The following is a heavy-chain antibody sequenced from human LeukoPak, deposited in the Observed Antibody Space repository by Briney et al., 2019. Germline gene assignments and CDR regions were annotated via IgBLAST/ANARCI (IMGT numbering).Heavy chain of an antibody. D-gene: IGHD4-11*01. J-gene: IGHJ4*02. CDR3: ARGYSNYAP. V-gene: IGHV4-34*01. CDR1: GGSFNAYY. CDR2: IYHDGNT. Sequence: SETLSLTCAVYGGSFNAYYWSWIRQPPGKGLEWIAEIYHDGNTNYNPSLKSRVTISVDTSKNQFSLKLSSVTAADTAVYYCARGYSNYAPWGQGALVTVSS.